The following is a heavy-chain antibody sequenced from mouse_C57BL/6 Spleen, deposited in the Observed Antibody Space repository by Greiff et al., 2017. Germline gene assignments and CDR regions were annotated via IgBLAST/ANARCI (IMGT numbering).Heavy chain of an antibody. CDR2: INPSNGGT. D-gene: IGHD1-1*01. CDR1: GYTFTSYW. CDR3: SRGTNYYGSSYEDWYFDV. J-gene: IGHJ1*03. Sequence: QVQLQQPGTELVKPGASVKLSCNASGYTFTSYWMHLVKQRPGPGLEWIGNINPSNGGTNYNETFKSKATLTVDKSSSTDYMQLSSLASEDSAVYYSSRGTNYYGSSYEDWYFDVWGTGTTVTVSS. V-gene: IGHV1-53*01.